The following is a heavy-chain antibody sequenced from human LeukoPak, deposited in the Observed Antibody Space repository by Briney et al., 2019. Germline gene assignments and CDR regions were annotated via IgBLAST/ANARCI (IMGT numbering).Heavy chain of an antibody. J-gene: IGHJ4*02. CDR2: INPNSGDT. D-gene: IGHD3-3*02. V-gene: IGHV1-2*02. Sequence: ASVKVSCKTSGYTFTDYYMHWVRQAPGQGLEWMGWINPNSGDTNYAQKFQGRVTMTRDTSITTAYMELSRLKSDDTAVCYCASISHVWSGYYTAHFDYWGQGTLVTVSS. CDR1: GYTFTDYY. CDR3: ASISHVWSGYYTAHFDY.